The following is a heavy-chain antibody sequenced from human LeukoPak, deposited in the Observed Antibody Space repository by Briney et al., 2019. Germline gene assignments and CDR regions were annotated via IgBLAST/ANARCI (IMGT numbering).Heavy chain of an antibody. J-gene: IGHJ4*02. Sequence: SETLSLTCTVSGGSISNYYCSWIRQAPGKGLEWIGSRYYTGSASYSSSLRSRATISLGTSKNQFSLKLTSVTAADTAVYYCARSRDGYKTYDYWGQGTLVTVSS. CDR2: RYYTGSA. CDR3: ARSRDGYKTYDY. V-gene: IGHV4-59*01. CDR1: GGSISNYY. D-gene: IGHD5-24*01.